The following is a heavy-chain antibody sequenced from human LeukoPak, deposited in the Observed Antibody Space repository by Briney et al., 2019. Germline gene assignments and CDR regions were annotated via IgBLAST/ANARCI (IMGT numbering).Heavy chain of an antibody. J-gene: IGHJ4*02. CDR2: IKRKTDGGTA. CDR1: GFTFSDAR. Sequence: PGGSLRLSCAVSGFTFSDARMSWVRQSPGKGLEWVGHIKRKTDGGTADYAAPVKGRFTISRDDSKNTLYLQMNSLKTEDTSVYYCTTDGTTGTTLTPHDYWGQGTLVTVSS. D-gene: IGHD1-1*01. V-gene: IGHV3-15*01. CDR3: TTDGTTGTTLTPHDY.